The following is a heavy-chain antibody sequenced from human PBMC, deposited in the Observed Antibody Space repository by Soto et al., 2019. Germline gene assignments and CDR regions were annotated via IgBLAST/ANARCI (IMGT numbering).Heavy chain of an antibody. CDR1: GDSVSSNSAG. V-gene: IGHV6-1*01. CDR3: ARGEQYSGRIFDY. D-gene: IGHD1-26*01. J-gene: IGHJ4*01. Sequence: SQPLSLTCAITGDSVSSNSAGWSWVRQSPSRGLEWLGRTYYRSKWYYEYAVSVRGRITINPDTSKNQYSLQLNSVTPEDTAVYFCARGEQYSGRIFDYWGQGTLVTDS. CDR2: TYYRSKWYY.